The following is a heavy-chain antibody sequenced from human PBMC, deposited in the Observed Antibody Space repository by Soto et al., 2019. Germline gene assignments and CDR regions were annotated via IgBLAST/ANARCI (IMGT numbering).Heavy chain of an antibody. CDR1: GYTFTSYD. CDR2: MSPKTANT. Sequence: ASVKVSCKASGYTFTSYDINWVRQTAGQGLEWMGWMSPKTANTGYAQKFQGRVTMTRSTSISTAYMELSSLTSEDTAVYYCTGGPPNWGFDSWGQGTPVTVSS. V-gene: IGHV1-8*01. CDR3: TGGPPNWGFDS. J-gene: IGHJ5*01. D-gene: IGHD7-27*01.